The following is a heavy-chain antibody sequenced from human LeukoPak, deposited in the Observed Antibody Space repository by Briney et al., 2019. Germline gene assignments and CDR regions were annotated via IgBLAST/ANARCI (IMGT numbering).Heavy chain of an antibody. CDR1: GGSFSGYY. D-gene: IGHD3-3*01. V-gene: IGHV4-34*01. J-gene: IGHJ6*02. CDR2: INHSGST. CDR3: ASIYYDFWSGYYFPDYYYGMDV. Sequence: SEALSLTSAVYGGSFSGYYWSWIRQPPGKGLEWIGEINHSGSTNYNPSLKSRVTISVDTSKNQFSLKLSSVTAADTAVYYCASIYYDFWSGYYFPDYYYGMDVWGQGTTVTVSS.